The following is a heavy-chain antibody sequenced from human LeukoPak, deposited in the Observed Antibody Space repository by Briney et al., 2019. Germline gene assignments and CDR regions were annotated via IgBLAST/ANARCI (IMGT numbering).Heavy chain of an antibody. CDR2: ISAYNGNT. Sequence: ASVKVSRKGSSNTLRSYGISRVRQAPGKGLDGMGWISAYNGNTNYAQKLQGRVTMNTDTSTSTAYMELRSLNSDATAVYYCARDTGGDRWKRVLLWSNWFDPWGQGTLVTVSS. CDR1: SNTLRSYG. D-gene: IGHD3-10*01. J-gene: IGHJ5*02. CDR3: ARDTGGDRWKRVLLWSNWFDP. V-gene: IGHV1-18*01.